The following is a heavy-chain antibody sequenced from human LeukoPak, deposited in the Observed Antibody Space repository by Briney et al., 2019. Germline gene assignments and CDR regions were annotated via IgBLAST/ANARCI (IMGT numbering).Heavy chain of an antibody. D-gene: IGHD6-19*01. CDR2: INPSGGGT. CDR1: GYTFTSYY. Sequence: ASVKVSCKASGYTFTSYYIHWVRQAPGQGLEWVGIINPSGGGTSYAQKFQGRVTMTRDTSTTTVYMELSSLRSEDTAVYYCARDGSGWPSTASDYWGQGTLVTVSS. V-gene: IGHV1-46*01. CDR3: ARDGSGWPSTASDY. J-gene: IGHJ4*02.